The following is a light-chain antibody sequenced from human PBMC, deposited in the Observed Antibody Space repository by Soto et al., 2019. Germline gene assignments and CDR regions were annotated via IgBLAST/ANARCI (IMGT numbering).Light chain of an antibody. Sequence: EIVMTQSPATLSVSPGERATLSCRASQSISSNLAWHQQKPGQAPRVLIYGASTRATGVPARFSGSGSGTEFTVTISSLQSEDFAVYFCQHYNNWPPTWTFGQGTKVEV. CDR1: QSISSN. CDR2: GAS. CDR3: QHYNNWPPTWT. J-gene: IGKJ1*01. V-gene: IGKV3-15*01.